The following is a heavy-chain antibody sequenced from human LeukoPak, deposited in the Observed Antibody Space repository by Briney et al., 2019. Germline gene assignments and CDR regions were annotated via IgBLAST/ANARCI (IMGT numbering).Heavy chain of an antibody. J-gene: IGHJ4*01. CDR2: IGVSGGT. D-gene: IGHD3-10*01. CDR3: VREAYGSGTLAYDY. Sequence: GGSLRLSCAASGFTFSSYEMHWVRQVAGRGLEWVAAIGVSGGTYYSNSVKGRFTISRENAKNSFYVQMNGLRAGGTAVYYCVREAYGSGTLAYDYWGHGSLVTVSS. CDR1: GFTFSSYE. V-gene: IGHV3-13*01.